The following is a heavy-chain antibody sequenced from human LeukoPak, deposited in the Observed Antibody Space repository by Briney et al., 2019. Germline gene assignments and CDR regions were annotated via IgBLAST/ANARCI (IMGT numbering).Heavy chain of an antibody. V-gene: IGHV3-49*03. Sequence: PGRSLRLSCVTSGFTFTDYAINWFRQAPGKGLEWVGFIRRIPSGGTTDYAASVKGRFTISRDNSKSIAYLQMNSLESEDTAMYYCTRGIGYTYGWSDWGQGTLVTVSS. CDR3: TRGIGYTYGWSD. D-gene: IGHD5-18*01. CDR1: GFTFTDYA. CDR2: IRRIPSGGTT. J-gene: IGHJ4*02.